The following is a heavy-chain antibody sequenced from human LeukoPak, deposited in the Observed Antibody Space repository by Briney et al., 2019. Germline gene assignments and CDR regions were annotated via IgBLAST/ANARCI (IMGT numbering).Heavy chain of an antibody. CDR1: GGSFSGYY. V-gene: IGHV4-34*01. CDR3: ARGRGRYWYFDL. CDR2: INHSGST. J-gene: IGHJ2*01. Sequence: SEALSLTCAVYGGSFSGYYWSWIRQPPGKGLEWIGEINHSGSTNYNPSLKSRVTISVDTSKNQFSLKLSSVTAADTAVYYCARGRGRYWYFDLWGRGTLVTVSS.